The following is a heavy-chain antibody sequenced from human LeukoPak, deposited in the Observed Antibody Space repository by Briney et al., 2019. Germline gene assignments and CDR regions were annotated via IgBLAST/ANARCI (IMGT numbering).Heavy chain of an antibody. D-gene: IGHD2-15*01. Sequence: SETLSFTCTVSGGSISSHYWSWIRQPPGKGLEWIGYIYYSGSTNYNPSLKSRVTISVDTSKNQFSLKLSSVTAADTAVYYCARSPEFGGGGDYWGQGTLVTVSS. J-gene: IGHJ4*02. V-gene: IGHV4-59*11. CDR3: ARSPEFGGGGDY. CDR1: GGSISSHY. CDR2: IYYSGST.